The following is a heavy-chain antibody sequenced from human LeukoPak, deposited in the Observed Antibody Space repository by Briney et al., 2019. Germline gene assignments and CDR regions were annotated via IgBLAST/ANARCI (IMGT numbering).Heavy chain of an antibody. V-gene: IGHV3-48*03. D-gene: IGHD3-3*01. CDR1: GFTFSSYE. Sequence: GGSLRLSCAASGFTFSSYEMNWVRQAPGKGLEWVSYISSSGSTIYYADSVKGRFTISRDNAKNSLYLQMNSLRAEDTAVYYCTRVGFWSQPPYYYYYMDVWGKGTTVTVSS. CDR3: TRVGFWSQPPYYYYYMDV. J-gene: IGHJ6*03. CDR2: ISSSGSTI.